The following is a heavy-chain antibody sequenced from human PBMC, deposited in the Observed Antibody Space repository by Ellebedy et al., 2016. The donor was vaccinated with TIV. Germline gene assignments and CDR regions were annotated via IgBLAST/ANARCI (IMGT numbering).Heavy chain of an antibody. J-gene: IGHJ4*02. CDR1: GFSFSNFA. Sequence: GESLKISCTASGFSFSNFAMSWVRQAPGKGLEWVSAMSDSGVQTHYADSVKGRFTISRDNSKNTLYLQMNSLKVEDTAVYYCAKDRPGAWNDPYYFDFWGQGTLVTVSS. CDR2: MSDSGVQT. V-gene: IGHV3-23*01. D-gene: IGHD1-1*01. CDR3: AKDRPGAWNDPYYFDF.